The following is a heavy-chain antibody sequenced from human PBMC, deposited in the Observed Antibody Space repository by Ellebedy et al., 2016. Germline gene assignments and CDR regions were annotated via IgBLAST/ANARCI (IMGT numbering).Heavy chain of an antibody. J-gene: IGHJ4*02. CDR1: GFTFSSYW. Sequence: GESLKISCAASGFTFSSYWMYWVRQAPGKGLEWVASIKEDGSFKQYVDSVRGRFTISRDNAKNSLYLQMNSLRAEDTAVYYCAREIGYCSGGSCYSWGQGTLVTVSS. CDR3: AREIGYCSGGSCYS. CDR2: IKEDGSFK. V-gene: IGHV3-7*01. D-gene: IGHD2-15*01.